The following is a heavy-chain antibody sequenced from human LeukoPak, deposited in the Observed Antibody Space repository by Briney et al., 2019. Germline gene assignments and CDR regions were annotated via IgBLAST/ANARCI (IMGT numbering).Heavy chain of an antibody. CDR3: ARGSLRERRFEF. CDR1: GGSISSYY. V-gene: IGHV4-59*08. CDR2: IYYSGST. Sequence: SETLSLTCTVSGGSISSYYWSWIRQPPGKGLEWIGYIYYSGSTNYNPSLKSRVTISVDTSKNQFSLKLSSVTAADTAVYFCARGSLRERRFEFWGQGTLVVVSS. D-gene: IGHD1-26*01. J-gene: IGHJ4*02.